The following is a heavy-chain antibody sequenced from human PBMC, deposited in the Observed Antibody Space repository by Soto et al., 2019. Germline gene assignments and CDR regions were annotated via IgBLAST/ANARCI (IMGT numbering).Heavy chain of an antibody. Sequence: ASVQVSCKASGYTFTSYGISWVRQAPGQGLEWMGWISAYNGNTNYAQKLQSRATMTTDTCTSTAYIELRSLRSDETAVYYCARDRVITFGGVIVRDDAFDIWGQGTMVTVSS. CDR1: GYTFTSYG. J-gene: IGHJ3*02. V-gene: IGHV1-18*01. CDR3: ARDRVITFGGVIVRDDAFDI. CDR2: ISAYNGNT. D-gene: IGHD3-16*02.